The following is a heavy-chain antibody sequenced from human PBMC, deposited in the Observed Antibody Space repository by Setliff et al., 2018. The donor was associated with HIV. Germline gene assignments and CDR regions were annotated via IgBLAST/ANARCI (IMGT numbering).Heavy chain of an antibody. CDR1: GGSISSSY. D-gene: IGHD3-22*01. Sequence: KPSETLSLTCTVSGGSISSSYWTWTRQPPGKGLEWIGNIHYSGSTNYNPSLKSRVTISVDTSRSQFSLKLSSVTAADTAVYYCARGRSRYYYDGSGYYVDYWGQGTLVTVSS. CDR3: ARGRSRYYYDGSGYYVDY. J-gene: IGHJ4*02. V-gene: IGHV4-59*01. CDR2: IHYSGST.